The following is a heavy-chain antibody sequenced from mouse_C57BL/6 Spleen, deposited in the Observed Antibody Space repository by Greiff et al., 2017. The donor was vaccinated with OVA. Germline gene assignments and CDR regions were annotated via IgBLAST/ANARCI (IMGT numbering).Heavy chain of an antibody. J-gene: IGHJ2*01. CDR3: ARGSYDYDVGGYFDY. Sequence: EVQLQQSGPGLVKPSQSLSLTCSVTGYSITSGYYWNWIRQFPGNKLEWMGYISYDGSNNYNPSLKNRISITRDTSKNQFFLKLNSVTTEDTATYYCARGSYDYDVGGYFDYWGQGTTLTVSS. CDR2: ISYDGSN. V-gene: IGHV3-6*01. D-gene: IGHD2-4*01. CDR1: GYSITSGYY.